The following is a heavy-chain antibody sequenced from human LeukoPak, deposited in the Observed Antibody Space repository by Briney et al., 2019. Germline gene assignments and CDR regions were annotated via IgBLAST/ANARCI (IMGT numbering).Heavy chain of an antibody. CDR2: IKQDGSEE. Sequence: GSLRLSRAASGFILRSHWMSWVRQAPGRGLEWVAHIKQDGSEEQYVDSVEGRFILSRDDAKNSVYLQMNSLRVDDTAVYYCARGPNFGSRVDYFDYWGQGTPVTVSS. CDR3: ARGPNFGSRVDYFDY. D-gene: IGHD5-12*01. CDR1: GFILRSHW. J-gene: IGHJ4*02. V-gene: IGHV3-7*01.